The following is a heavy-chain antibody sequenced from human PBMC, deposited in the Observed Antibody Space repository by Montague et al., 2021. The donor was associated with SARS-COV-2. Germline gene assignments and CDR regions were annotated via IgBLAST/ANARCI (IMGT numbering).Heavy chain of an antibody. CDR3: ARRGDYGGPRFDY. V-gene: IGHV4-39*01. D-gene: IGHD4-23*01. Sequence: SETLSLTCTVSGGSVSSRSYYWGWIRQPPGKGLEWIGSIYYSGSTHYNPSLKSRVTISVDTSKNQCSLKLSSVTAADTAAYYCARRGDYGGPRFDYWGQGTLVSVSS. J-gene: IGHJ4*02. CDR2: IYYSGST. CDR1: GGSVSSRSYY.